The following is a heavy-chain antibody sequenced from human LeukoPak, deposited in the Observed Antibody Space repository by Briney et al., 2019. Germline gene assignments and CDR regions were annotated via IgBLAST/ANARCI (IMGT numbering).Heavy chain of an antibody. CDR3: ARHPFSSPFDY. V-gene: IGHV4-34*01. D-gene: IGHD2/OR15-2a*01. J-gene: IGHJ4*02. Sequence: SETLSLTCAVYGGSFSGYYWSWIRQPPGKGLEWIGEINHSGSTNYNPSLKSRVTISVDTSKNQFSLKLTSVTAADTAVYFCARHPFSSPFDYWGQGTLVTVSS. CDR2: INHSGST. CDR1: GGSFSGYY.